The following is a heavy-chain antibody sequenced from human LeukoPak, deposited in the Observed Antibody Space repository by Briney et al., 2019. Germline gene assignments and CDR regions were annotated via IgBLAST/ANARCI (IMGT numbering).Heavy chain of an antibody. CDR3: ARFQYYYDSSSRYMDV. CDR1: GGSISSCGYY. J-gene: IGHJ6*03. CDR2: IYYSGST. D-gene: IGHD3-22*01. Sequence: SETLSLTCTVSGGSISSCGYYGSWIRQHPGKVLEWIGHIYYSGSTYYNPSLKSRVTISVDTSKNQFSLTLSSVTAADTAVYYCARFQYYYDSSSRYMDVWGKGTTVTVSS. V-gene: IGHV4-31*03.